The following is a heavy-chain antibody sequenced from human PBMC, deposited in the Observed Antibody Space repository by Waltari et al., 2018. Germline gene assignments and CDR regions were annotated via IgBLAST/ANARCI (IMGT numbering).Heavy chain of an antibody. CDR1: GFRFSKYA. J-gene: IGHJ1*01. CDR2: ISGAGENS. D-gene: IGHD2-2*01. V-gene: IGHV3-23*04. CDR3: AKDQGYAGKDGDLRH. Sequence: EVQLVESGGGLVQPGGSLKLSCGVSGFRFSKYAMSWVRQAPGMLLEWVSVISGAGENSYYADTVKGRFTISRDNSKNILFLQMNSLRAEDTAVYYCAKDQGYAGKDGDLRHWGQGSLVSVSS.